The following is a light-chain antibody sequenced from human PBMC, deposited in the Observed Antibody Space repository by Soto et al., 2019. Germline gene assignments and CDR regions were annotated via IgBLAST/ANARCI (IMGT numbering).Light chain of an antibody. CDR2: EGS. V-gene: IGLV2-23*01. CDR1: SSDVGSYNL. CDR3: CSEADSSTNV. J-gene: IGLJ1*01. Sequence: QSVLTQPASVSGSPGQSITISCTGTSSDVGSYNLVSWYQQHPGKAPKLMIYEGSKRPSGVSNRFSGSKSGNTASLTISGLQAVDEADYDCCSEADSSTNVFGTGTKVTGL.